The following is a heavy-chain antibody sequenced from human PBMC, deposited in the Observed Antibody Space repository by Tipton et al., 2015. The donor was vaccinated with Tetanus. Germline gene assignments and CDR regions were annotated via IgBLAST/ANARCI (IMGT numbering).Heavy chain of an antibody. J-gene: IGHJ4*02. V-gene: IGHV4-31*03. CDR3: ARQKRGSYMAFDY. D-gene: IGHD1-26*01. CDR2: IYYSGST. Sequence: TLSLTCTVSGGSISSGGYYWSWIRQHPGKGLEWIGYIYYSGSTYYNPSLKSRVTISVDTSKNQFSLKLSSVTAADTAVYYCARQKRGSYMAFDYWGQGTLVTVSS. CDR1: GGSISSGGYY.